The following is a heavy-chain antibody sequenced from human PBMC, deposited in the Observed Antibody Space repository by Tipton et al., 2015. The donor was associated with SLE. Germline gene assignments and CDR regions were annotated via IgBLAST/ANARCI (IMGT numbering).Heavy chain of an antibody. Sequence: TLSLTCAVYGGSFSGCYWTWIRQPPGKGLECIGEINHSGFTNYNPSLKSRVTISVDTSKNQFSLKLTSVTAADTAVYYCATNSGYNWFDPWGQGTLVTVSS. CDR1: GGSFSGCY. CDR2: INHSGFT. J-gene: IGHJ5*02. D-gene: IGHD5-12*01. V-gene: IGHV4-34*01. CDR3: ATNSGYNWFDP.